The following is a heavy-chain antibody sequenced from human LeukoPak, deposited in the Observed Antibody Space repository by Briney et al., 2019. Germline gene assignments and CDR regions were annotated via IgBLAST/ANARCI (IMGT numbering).Heavy chain of an antibody. J-gene: IGHJ3*02. CDR1: GGSFSGYY. CDR3: ARQDSSSWTAAFDI. CDR2: INHSGST. D-gene: IGHD6-13*01. Sequence: PSETLSLTCAVYGGSFSGYYWSWIRQPPGKGLEWIGEINHSGSTNYNPSLKSRITISVDTSKNQFSLKLSSVTAADTAVYYCARQDSSSWTAAFDIWGQGTMVTVSS. V-gene: IGHV4-34*01.